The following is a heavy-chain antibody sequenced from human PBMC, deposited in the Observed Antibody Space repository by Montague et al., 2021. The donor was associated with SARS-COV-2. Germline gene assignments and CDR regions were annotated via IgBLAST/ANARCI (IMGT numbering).Heavy chain of an antibody. CDR1: GGSFNPYY. V-gene: IGHV4-59*12. Sequence: SETLSLTCSVSGGSFNPYYWTWIRQTPGKALEWLGYVSHSGSTNYNPSLQSRVSMFVDSSKSQFSLRLSSVTAADTAIYYCARFRLWNHFYGMDVWGQGTLVIVSS. D-gene: IGHD3-16*01. CDR2: VSHSGST. J-gene: IGHJ6*02. CDR3: ARFRLWNHFYGMDV.